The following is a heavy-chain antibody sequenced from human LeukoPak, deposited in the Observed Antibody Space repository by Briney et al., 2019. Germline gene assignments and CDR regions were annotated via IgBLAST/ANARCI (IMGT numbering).Heavy chain of an antibody. CDR3: NRGLEPSTGPDY. CDR1: GFTFGDHD. Sequence: GRSLRLSCTASGFTFGDHDMSWVRQAPGKGLEWVGFIRRKGSGGTPEYAASVKGRFTISRDDSKSLAYLQMNSLKTEDTAVYYCNRGLEPSTGPDYWGQGTLVTVSS. D-gene: IGHD1-1*01. CDR2: IRRKGSGGTP. V-gene: IGHV3-49*04. J-gene: IGHJ4*02.